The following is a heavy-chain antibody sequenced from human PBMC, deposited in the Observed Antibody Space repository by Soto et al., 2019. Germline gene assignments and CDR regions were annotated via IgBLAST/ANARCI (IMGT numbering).Heavy chain of an antibody. J-gene: IGHJ4*02. D-gene: IGHD3-22*01. CDR2: ISGSGGST. Sequence: LRLSCAASGFTFSNYAISWVRQAPGKGLEWVSAISGSGGSTYYADSVKGRFTISRDNSKNTLHLQTNSLRAEDTALYYCAKVQYYDRSGYLVTPTLDYWGQGALVTVSS. CDR3: AKVQYYDRSGYLVTPTLDY. V-gene: IGHV3-23*01. CDR1: GFTFSNYA.